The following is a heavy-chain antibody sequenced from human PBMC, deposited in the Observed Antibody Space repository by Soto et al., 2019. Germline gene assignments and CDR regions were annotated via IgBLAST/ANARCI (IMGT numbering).Heavy chain of an antibody. CDR1: GGSFSGYY. CDR2: INHSGST. V-gene: IGHV4-34*01. CDR3: ARGPRGYPYYYYGMDV. D-gene: IGHD5-12*01. Sequence: SETLSLTCAVYGGSFSGYYWSWIRQPPGKGLEWIGEINHSGSTNYNPSLKSRVPISVATSKNQFSLKLSTVTAADTAVYYCARGPRGYPYYYYGMDVWGQGTTVTVSS. J-gene: IGHJ6*02.